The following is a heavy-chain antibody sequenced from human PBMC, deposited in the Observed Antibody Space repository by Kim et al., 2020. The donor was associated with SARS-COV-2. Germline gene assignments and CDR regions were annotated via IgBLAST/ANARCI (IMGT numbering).Heavy chain of an antibody. V-gene: IGHV4-34*01. J-gene: IGHJ3*02. Sequence: SETLSLTCAVYGGSFSGYYWSWIRQPPGKGLEWIGEINHSGSTNYNPSLKSRVTISVDTSKNQFSLKLSSVTAADTAVYYCARAPMAYYYDSSGYSGDAFDIWGQGTMVTVSS. CDR3: ARAPMAYYYDSSGYSGDAFDI. CDR2: INHSGST. D-gene: IGHD3-22*01. CDR1: GGSFSGYY.